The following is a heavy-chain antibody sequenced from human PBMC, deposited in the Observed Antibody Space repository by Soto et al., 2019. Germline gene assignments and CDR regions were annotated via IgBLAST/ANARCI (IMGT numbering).Heavy chain of an antibody. CDR2: ISFDGSDK. CDR3: AKGLGELSPEGFDY. CDR1: GFTFSYYA. J-gene: IGHJ4*02. V-gene: IGHV3-30*18. Sequence: QVHLVESGGGVVQPGRSLRLSCAASGFTFSYYAMHWVRQAPGKGLEWVAVISFDGSDKYYGDSVKGRFTISRDNSKNTLDLQMNRLRADETAVYYCAKGLGELSPEGFDYWGQGTLITVSS. D-gene: IGHD3-16*02.